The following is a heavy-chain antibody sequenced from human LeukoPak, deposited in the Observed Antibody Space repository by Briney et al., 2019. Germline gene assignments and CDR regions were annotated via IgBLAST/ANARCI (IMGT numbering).Heavy chain of an antibody. CDR2: IFHSGST. V-gene: IGHV4-4*02. J-gene: IGHJ4*02. CDR1: GGSISSSTW. Sequence: SGTLSLTCVVSGGSISSSTWWTWVRLPPGKWLEWIGEIFHSGSTNLNPSLKSRLTMSVDESRHQFSLKLTSVTAADTAVYYCASGGLVSRYLDHWGQGTLVTVSS. D-gene: IGHD3-9*01. CDR3: ASGGLVSRYLDH.